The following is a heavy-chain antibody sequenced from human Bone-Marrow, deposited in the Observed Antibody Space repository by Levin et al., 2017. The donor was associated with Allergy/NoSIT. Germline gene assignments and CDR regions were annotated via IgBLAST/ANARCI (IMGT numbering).Heavy chain of an antibody. V-gene: IGHV4-59*08. D-gene: IGHD2-2*01. CDR1: GASISSFY. Sequence: SQTLSLTCTVSGASISSFYWSLIRQPPGKGLEWIGYIYYSGSTNYSPSLKSRVSMSADMSRNQVYLTMSSVTAADTAVYYFARQAVPAAMNGFDSWGQGTLVTVSS. J-gene: IGHJ5*01. CDR3: ARQAVPAAMNGFDS. CDR2: IYYSGST.